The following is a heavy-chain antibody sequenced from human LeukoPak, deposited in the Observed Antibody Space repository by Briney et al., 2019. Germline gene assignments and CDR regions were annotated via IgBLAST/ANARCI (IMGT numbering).Heavy chain of an antibody. V-gene: IGHV3-9*01. J-gene: IGHJ6*02. CDR2: ITWNRDNI. CDR1: GFTFDDYA. Sequence: GRSLRLSCTVSGFTFDDYAMHWVRHTPWKGLEWVAGITWNRDNIGYGDSVKGRFTISRDNVKNVLYLQMNSLRPEDTALYYCAKDLSSAITSALVLDVWGQGTTV. CDR3: AKDLSSAITSALVLDV. D-gene: IGHD3-22*01.